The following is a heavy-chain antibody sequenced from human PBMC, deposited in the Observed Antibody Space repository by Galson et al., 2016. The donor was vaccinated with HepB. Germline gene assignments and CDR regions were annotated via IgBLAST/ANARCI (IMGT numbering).Heavy chain of an antibody. CDR3: ARGPSLVTEYSNNWPHFDN. Sequence: SVKVSCKASGYTFTNYVIRWVRQAPGQGLEWMGWISADNGNTEYTQRLQGRVTMTTDTSTSTAYMELRSLRFDDTAVYYCARGPSLVTEYSNNWPHFDNWGQGNLVTVSS. D-gene: IGHD6-13*01. CDR2: ISADNGNT. CDR1: GYTFTNYV. V-gene: IGHV1-18*01. J-gene: IGHJ4*02.